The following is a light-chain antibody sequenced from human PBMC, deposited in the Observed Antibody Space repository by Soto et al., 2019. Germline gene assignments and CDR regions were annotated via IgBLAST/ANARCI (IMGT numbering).Light chain of an antibody. J-gene: IGLJ2*01. Sequence: QSALTQPASVSGSPGQSITISCTGTSSDVGGYNYVSWYQQHPGKAPKLIIYDVSNRPSGVSNRFSGSKSGTTASLTISGLQAEDEADYYCSSYTISSSLVVFGGGTKLTVL. CDR1: SSDVGGYNY. V-gene: IGLV2-14*01. CDR3: SSYTISSSLVV. CDR2: DVS.